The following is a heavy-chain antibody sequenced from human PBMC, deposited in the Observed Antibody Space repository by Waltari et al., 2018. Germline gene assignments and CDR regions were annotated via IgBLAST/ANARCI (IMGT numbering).Heavy chain of an antibody. CDR2: IYSGGTT. D-gene: IGHD2-15*01. Sequence: ELQLVESGGGFVQPGGSLRLPCAASGISVNLNHMSWVRQAPGKGLEWVSVIYSGGTTYYADSVKGRFTISRDNSKNTLYLQMYSLRAEDTALYYCARGYCSGGSCFYGMDVWGQGTTVTVSS. CDR3: ARGYCSGGSCFYGMDV. V-gene: IGHV3-66*01. CDR1: GISVNLNH. J-gene: IGHJ6*02.